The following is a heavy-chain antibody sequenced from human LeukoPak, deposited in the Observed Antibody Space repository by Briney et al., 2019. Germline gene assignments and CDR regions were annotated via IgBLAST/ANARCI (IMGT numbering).Heavy chain of an antibody. CDR3: ARDWHYAMDV. J-gene: IGHJ6*02. V-gene: IGHV3-64*04. Sequence: GGSLRLSCSASGFIFSSYAMHWVRQAPGKGLEYVSAITRNGDGTYYADSVKGRFTISRDNSKNTLYLQMTSLRAEDTAVYFCARDWHYAMDVWGQGTTVTVSS. CDR2: ITRNGDGT. CDR1: GFIFSSYA.